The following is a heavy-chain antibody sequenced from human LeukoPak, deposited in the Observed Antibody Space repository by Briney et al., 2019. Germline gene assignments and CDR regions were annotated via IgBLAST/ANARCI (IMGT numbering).Heavy chain of an antibody. Sequence: PGGSLRLSCAASGFTVSSNYMSWVRQAPGKGLEWVSVIYSGGSTYYADSVKGRFTISRDNSKNTLYLQMNSLRAEDTAVYYCARVDCDSSGYYLDYWGQGTLVTVSS. CDR1: GFTVSSNY. CDR3: ARVDCDSSGYYLDY. D-gene: IGHD3-22*01. V-gene: IGHV3-53*01. J-gene: IGHJ4*02. CDR2: IYSGGST.